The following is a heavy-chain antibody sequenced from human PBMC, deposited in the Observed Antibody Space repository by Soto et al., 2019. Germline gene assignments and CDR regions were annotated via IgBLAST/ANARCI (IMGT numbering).Heavy chain of an antibody. Sequence: SVKVSCKASGFTFTSSAVQWVRQARGQRLEWIGWIVVGSGNTNYAQKFQERVTITRDMSTSTAYMELSSLKSEDTAVYYCASVNGYYYDSSGYYRRAFDIWGQGTMVTVSS. D-gene: IGHD3-22*01. CDR3: ASVNGYYYDSSGYYRRAFDI. CDR1: GFTFTSSA. V-gene: IGHV1-58*01. CDR2: IVVGSGNT. J-gene: IGHJ3*02.